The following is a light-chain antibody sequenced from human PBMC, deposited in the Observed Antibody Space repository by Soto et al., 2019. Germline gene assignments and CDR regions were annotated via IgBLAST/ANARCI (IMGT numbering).Light chain of an antibody. V-gene: IGKV3-15*01. CDR1: QSVSSN. CDR2: GAS. Sequence: EIVMTQSPATLSVSPGERATLSCRASQSVSSNLAWYQQTPGQAPRVLIYGASTRATGIPTSFSGSGSGTEFTLTISSLQSEDSAVYYCQQYNNWPWTFGQGTKVDIK. J-gene: IGKJ1*01. CDR3: QQYNNWPWT.